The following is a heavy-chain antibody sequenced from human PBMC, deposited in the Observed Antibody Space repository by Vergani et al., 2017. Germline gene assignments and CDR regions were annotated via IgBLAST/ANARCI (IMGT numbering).Heavy chain of an antibody. CDR1: GYSFTSYW. J-gene: IGHJ4*02. V-gene: IGHV5-51*01. D-gene: IGHD6-19*01. Sequence: EVQLVQSGAEVKKPGESLKISCKGSGYSFTSYWIGWVRQMPGKGLEWMGIIYPGDFDTRYSPAFQGQVTISADKSISTAYLQWISLKASDTAMYYCARGIAVAGNSPYYFDYWGQGTLVTVSS. CDR3: ARGIAVAGNSPYYFDY. CDR2: IYPGDFDT.